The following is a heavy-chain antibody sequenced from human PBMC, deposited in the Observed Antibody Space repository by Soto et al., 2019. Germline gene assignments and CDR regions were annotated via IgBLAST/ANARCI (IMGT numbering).Heavy chain of an antibody. Sequence: XSVRVSFQASVYVFTDDHIHWVRQAPGQGLEWLGRINPKSGGTSTAQKFQGWITMTTDTSISTASMELTRLTSDDTAIYYCARGDSTDCSNGVCSFFYNHDMDVWGQGTTVTVSS. V-gene: IGHV1-2*04. J-gene: IGHJ6*02. CDR2: INPKSGGT. CDR3: ARGDSTDCSNGVCSFFYNHDMDV. D-gene: IGHD2-8*01. CDR1: VYVFTDDH.